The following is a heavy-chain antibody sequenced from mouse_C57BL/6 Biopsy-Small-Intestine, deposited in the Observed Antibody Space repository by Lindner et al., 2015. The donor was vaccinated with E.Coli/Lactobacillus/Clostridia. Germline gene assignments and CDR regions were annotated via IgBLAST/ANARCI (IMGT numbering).Heavy chain of an antibody. CDR2: IDPEDGET. D-gene: IGHD2-1*01. J-gene: IGHJ3*01. CDR1: GFNIKDYY. CDR3: ARPYGNYLGWFAY. V-gene: IGHV14-2*01. Sequence: VQLQESGAELVKPGASVKLSCTASGFNIKDYYMHWVKQRTEQGLEWIGRIDPEDGETKYAPKFQGKATITTDTSSNTAYLQLSSLTSEDTAVYFCARPYGNYLGWFAYWGQGALVTVSA.